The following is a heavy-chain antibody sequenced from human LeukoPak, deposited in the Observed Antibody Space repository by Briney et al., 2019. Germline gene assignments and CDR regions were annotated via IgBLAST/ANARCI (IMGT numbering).Heavy chain of an antibody. CDR2: IKQDGSEK. Sequence: GGSLRLSCAASGFIVSSNYMSWVRQAPGKGLEWVANIKQDGSEKYYVDSEKGRFTISRDNAKNSLYLQMNSLRAEDTAVYYCSSGWYRGGFDYWGQGTLVTVSS. J-gene: IGHJ4*02. CDR3: SSGWYRGGFDY. CDR1: GFIVSSNY. V-gene: IGHV3-7*01. D-gene: IGHD6-19*01.